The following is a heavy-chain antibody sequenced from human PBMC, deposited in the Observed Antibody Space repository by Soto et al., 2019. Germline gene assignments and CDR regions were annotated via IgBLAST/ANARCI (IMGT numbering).Heavy chain of an antibody. J-gene: IGHJ3*02. Sequence: GGSLRLSCAASGFTFDDSAMHWARQAPGKGLEWVSLISGDGGSTSYADSVKGRFTICRDNSQNSLYLQMNSLRTEDTGLYYWAKGAGYSSCWYAVDIWGQGTMVTGSS. CDR1: GFTFDDSA. CDR2: ISGDGGST. V-gene: IGHV3-43*02. CDR3: AKGAGYSSCWYAVDI. D-gene: IGHD6-13*01.